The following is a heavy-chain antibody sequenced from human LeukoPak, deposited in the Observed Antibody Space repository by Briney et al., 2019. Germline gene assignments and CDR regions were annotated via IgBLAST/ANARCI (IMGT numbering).Heavy chain of an antibody. Sequence: EASVKVSCKASGYTFTGYYMHWMRQAPGQGLEWMGRINPNSGGTNYAQKFQGRVTMTRDTSISTAYMELSRLRSDDTAVYYCARVGYSSLAFDIWGQGTMVTVSS. J-gene: IGHJ3*02. V-gene: IGHV1-2*06. CDR1: GYTFTGYY. CDR2: INPNSGGT. D-gene: IGHD5-18*01. CDR3: ARVGYSSLAFDI.